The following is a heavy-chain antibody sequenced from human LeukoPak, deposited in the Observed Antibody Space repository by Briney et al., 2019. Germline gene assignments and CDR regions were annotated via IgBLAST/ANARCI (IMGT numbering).Heavy chain of an antibody. CDR2: INHSGST. D-gene: IGHD3-16*02. CDR3: ARSPGTNWGSYRYTGYFDY. CDR1: GGSFSGYY. Sequence: SETLSLTCAVYGGSFSGYYWSWIRQPPGKGLEWIGEINHSGSTNYNPSLKSRVTISVDTSKNRFSLKLSSVTAADTAVYYCARSPGTNWGSYRYTGYFDYWGQGTLVTVSS. V-gene: IGHV4-34*01. J-gene: IGHJ4*02.